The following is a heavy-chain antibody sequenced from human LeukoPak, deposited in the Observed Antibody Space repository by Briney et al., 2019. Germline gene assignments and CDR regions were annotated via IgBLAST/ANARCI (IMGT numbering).Heavy chain of an antibody. D-gene: IGHD5-12*01. V-gene: IGHV2-70*04. J-gene: IGHJ4*02. CDR3: ARNIVATTTFLFDY. CDR2: IDWDDDK. Sequence: SGPALVKPTQTLTLTCTFSGFSLSTSGMRVSWIRQPPGKALEWLARIDWDDDKFYSSSLKTRLTISKDTSKNQVVLTMTNMDPVDTATYYCARNIVATTTFLFDYWGQGTLVTVSS. CDR1: GFSLSTSGMR.